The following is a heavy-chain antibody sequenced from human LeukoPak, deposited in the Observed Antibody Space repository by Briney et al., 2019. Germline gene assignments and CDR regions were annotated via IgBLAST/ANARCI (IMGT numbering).Heavy chain of an antibody. J-gene: IGHJ3*02. Sequence: SETLSLTCTVSGGSISSSSYYWGWIRQPPGKGLEWLGSIYYSGSTYYNPSLKSRVTISVDTSKNQFSLKLSSVTAADTAVYYCARARAVRGPGWFDIWGQGTMVTVSS. CDR3: ARARAVRGPGWFDI. V-gene: IGHV4-39*07. D-gene: IGHD2-15*01. CDR2: IYYSGST. CDR1: GGSISSSSYY.